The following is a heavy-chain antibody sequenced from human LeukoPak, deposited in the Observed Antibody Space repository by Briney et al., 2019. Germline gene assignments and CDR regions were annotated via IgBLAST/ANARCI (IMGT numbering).Heavy chain of an antibody. V-gene: IGHV1-24*01. CDR3: ARRYCSSTSCYFRFDP. CDR2: FDPEDGET. CDR1: GYTLTELS. Sequence: ASVKVSCKVSGYTLTELSMHWVRQAPGKGLEWMGGFDPEDGETIYAQKFQGRVTMTEDTSTDTAYMELRSLRSDDTAVYYCARRYCSSTSCYFRFDPWGQGTLVTVSS. D-gene: IGHD2-2*01. J-gene: IGHJ5*02.